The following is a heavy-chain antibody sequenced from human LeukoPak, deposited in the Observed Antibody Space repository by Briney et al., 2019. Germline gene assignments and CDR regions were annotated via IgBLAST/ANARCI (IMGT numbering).Heavy chain of an antibody. CDR3: AKVGAAAGKFDY. Sequence: PGGSLRLSCAASGFTFSSYAMHWVRQAPGKGLEWVSAISGSGGSTYYADSVKGRFTISRDNSKNTLCLQMNSLRAEDTAVYYCAKVGAAAGKFDYWGQGTLVTVSS. D-gene: IGHD6-13*01. J-gene: IGHJ4*02. V-gene: IGHV3-23*01. CDR1: GFTFSSYA. CDR2: ISGSGGST.